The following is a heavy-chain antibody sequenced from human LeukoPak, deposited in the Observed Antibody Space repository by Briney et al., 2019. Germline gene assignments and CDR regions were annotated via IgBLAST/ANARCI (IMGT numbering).Heavy chain of an antibody. J-gene: IGHJ2*01. D-gene: IGHD1-26*01. CDR2: IYYSGST. CDR1: GGSISSGGYY. CDR3: ARDRSVPKNWYFDL. Sequence: SETLSLTCTVSGGSISSGGYYWSWIRQHPGKGLEWIGYIYYSGSTYYNPSLKSRVTISVDTSKNQFSLKLSSVTAADTAVYYCARDRSVPKNWYFDLWGRGTLVTVSS. V-gene: IGHV4-31*03.